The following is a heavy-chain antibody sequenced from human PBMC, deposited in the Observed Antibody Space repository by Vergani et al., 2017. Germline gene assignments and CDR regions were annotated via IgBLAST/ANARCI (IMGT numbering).Heavy chain of an antibody. Sequence: EVQLVESGGGLVQPGGSLRLSCAASGFTVSSNYMSWVRQAPGKGLEWVSVIYSGGSTYYADSVKGRFTISRDNSKNTLYLQMNSLRAEDTAVYYCAKCQGYGGKRSSDYWGQGTLVTVSS. V-gene: IGHV3-53*01. CDR3: AKCQGYGGKRSSDY. CDR2: IYSGGST. D-gene: IGHD4-23*01. J-gene: IGHJ4*02. CDR1: GFTVSSNY.